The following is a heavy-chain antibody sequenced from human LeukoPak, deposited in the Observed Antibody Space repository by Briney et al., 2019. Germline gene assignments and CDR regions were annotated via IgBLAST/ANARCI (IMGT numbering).Heavy chain of an antibody. Sequence: SETLSLTCAVSGGSISSGGYSWSWIRQPPGKGLEWIGYIYHSGSTYYNPSLKSRVTISVDRSKNQFSLKLSSATAADTAVYYCAREGERYCSSTSCYEGWFDPWGQGTLVTVSS. CDR3: AREGERYCSSTSCYEGWFDP. V-gene: IGHV4-30-2*01. D-gene: IGHD2-2*01. CDR1: GGSISSGGYS. CDR2: IYHSGST. J-gene: IGHJ5*02.